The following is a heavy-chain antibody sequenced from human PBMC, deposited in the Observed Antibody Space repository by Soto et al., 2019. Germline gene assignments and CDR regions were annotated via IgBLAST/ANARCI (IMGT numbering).Heavy chain of an antibody. CDR2: IKAAGGDT. D-gene: IGHD5-12*01. J-gene: IGHJ4*02. V-gene: IGHV3-23*01. Sequence: EVQLLASGGDLVRPGGSLRLSCAGSGFMFSNYPMSWVRQAPGKGPEWVAAIKAAGGDTYYADSVKGRFTISRDNFNDMLYLQMNSLTVKVTAMYYCKRDVVASSPPGADYWGQGTLVTVSS. CDR3: KRDVVASSPPGADY. CDR1: GFMFSNYP.